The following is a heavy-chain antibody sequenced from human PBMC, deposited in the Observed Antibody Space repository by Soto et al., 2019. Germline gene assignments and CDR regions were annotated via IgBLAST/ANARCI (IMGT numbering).Heavy chain of an antibody. J-gene: IGHJ4*02. CDR1: GFTYSSYA. CDR3: AKDRAAAGLSCFDY. CDR2: ISGSGGRT. Sequence: EVQLLESGGGFIQPGGSLRLSCAASGFTYSSYAMSWVRQAPGKGLEWVSAISGSGGRTYYADSVKGRFTISRDNSKNTLYLQMNSLRAEDTAVYYCAKDRAAAGLSCFDYWGQGTLVTVSS. D-gene: IGHD6-13*01. V-gene: IGHV3-23*01.